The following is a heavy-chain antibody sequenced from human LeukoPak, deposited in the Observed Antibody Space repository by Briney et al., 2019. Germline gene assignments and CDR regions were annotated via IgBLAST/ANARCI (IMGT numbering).Heavy chain of an antibody. Sequence: GGSLRLSCAASGFTFSSYAMSWVRQAPGKGLEWVSAISGSGGSTYYADSVKGRFTISRDNAKNSLHLQMNSLRVEDTAVYHCVRHAGRTGGQWGQGILITVSS. CDR1: GFTFSSYA. CDR2: ISGSGGST. J-gene: IGHJ4*02. D-gene: IGHD3-10*01. CDR3: VRHAGRTGGQ. V-gene: IGHV3-23*01.